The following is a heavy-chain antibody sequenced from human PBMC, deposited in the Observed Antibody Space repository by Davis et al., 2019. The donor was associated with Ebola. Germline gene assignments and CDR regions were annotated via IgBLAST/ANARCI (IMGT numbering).Heavy chain of an antibody. CDR1: GGSFSGYY. D-gene: IGHD5-18*01. CDR2: INHSGST. J-gene: IGHJ4*02. V-gene: IGHV4-34*01. CDR3: ARDRGHKYSYGPPFDY. Sequence: SETLSLTCAVYGGSFSGYYWSWIRQPPGKGLEWIGEINHSGSTNYNPSLKSRVTISVDTSKNQFSLKLSSVTAADTAVYYCARDRGHKYSYGPPFDYWGQGTLVTVSS.